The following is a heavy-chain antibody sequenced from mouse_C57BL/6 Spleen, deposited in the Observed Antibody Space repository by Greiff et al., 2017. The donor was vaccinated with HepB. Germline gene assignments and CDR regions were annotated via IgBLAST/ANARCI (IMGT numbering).Heavy chain of an antibody. CDR2: IYPRSGNT. D-gene: IGHD1-1*01. J-gene: IGHJ4*01. Sequence: VQLQQSGAELARPGASVKLSCKASGYTFTSYGISWVKQRTGQGLEWIGEIYPRSGNTYYNEKFKGKATLTADKSSSTAYMELRSLTSEDSAVYFCARVERSVLRYYAMDYWGQGTSVTVSS. CDR3: ARVERSVLRYYAMDY. V-gene: IGHV1-81*01. CDR1: GYTFTSYG.